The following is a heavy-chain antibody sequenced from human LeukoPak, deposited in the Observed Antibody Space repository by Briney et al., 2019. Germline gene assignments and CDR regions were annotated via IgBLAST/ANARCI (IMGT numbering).Heavy chain of an antibody. CDR2: INPNSGGT. J-gene: IGHJ4*02. CDR1: GYTFTDYY. CDR3: ARDLGVYYYDSSGYYPAGDFDY. Sequence: ASVKVPCKASGYTFTDYYIHWVRQAPGQGLEWMGWINPNSGGTNYAQKFQGRVTMTRDTSISTAYMELSRLRSDDTAVYYCARDLGVYYYDSSGYYPAGDFDYWGQGTLVTVSS. V-gene: IGHV1-2*02. D-gene: IGHD3-22*01.